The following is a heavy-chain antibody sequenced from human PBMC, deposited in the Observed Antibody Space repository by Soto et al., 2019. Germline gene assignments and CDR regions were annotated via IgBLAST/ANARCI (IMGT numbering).Heavy chain of an antibody. CDR3: AIGYHHSSGYAIIPLFWFDP. Sequence: PGGSLGLFCAAWGSTFDDYGMQGVRQGTGNRSEWFSGIWWDSASIGYADSVKGRLTISRDNAKNSLYLQMNSLRAEDTALYYCAIGYHHSSGYAIIPLFWFDPARQGALVTVPS. CDR2: IWWDSASI. J-gene: IGHJ5*02. D-gene: IGHD3-3*01. V-gene: IGHV3-9*01. CDR1: GSTFDDYG.